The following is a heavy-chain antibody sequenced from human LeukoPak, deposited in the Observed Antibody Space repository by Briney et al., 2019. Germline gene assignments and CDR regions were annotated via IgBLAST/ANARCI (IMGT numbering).Heavy chain of an antibody. D-gene: IGHD6-19*01. CDR3: ARVLYSSGWLGSWFGP. CDR2: IYSGGST. J-gene: IGHJ5*02. CDR1: GFTVSSNY. V-gene: IGHV3-66*01. Sequence: GSLRLSCAASGFTVSSNYMSWVRQAPGKGLEWVSVIYSGGSTYYADSVKGRFTISRDNSKNTLYLQMNSLRAEDTAVYYCARVLYSSGWLGSWFGPWGQGTLVTVSS.